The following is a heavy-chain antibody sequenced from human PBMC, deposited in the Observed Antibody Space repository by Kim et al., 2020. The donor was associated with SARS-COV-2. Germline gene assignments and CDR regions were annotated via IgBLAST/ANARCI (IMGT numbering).Heavy chain of an antibody. CDR1: GFTFSSYA. Sequence: GGSLRLSCAASGFTFSSYAMTWVRQAPGKGLEWVASMTGGASVAYYAESVKGRFTISRDNSKDTLYLQMHSLRVEDTAIYYCANRGAPNYYDSSGYSWGQGTPVTVSS. CDR3: ANRGAPNYYDSSGYS. CDR2: MTGGASVA. J-gene: IGHJ4*02. D-gene: IGHD3-22*01. V-gene: IGHV3-23*01.